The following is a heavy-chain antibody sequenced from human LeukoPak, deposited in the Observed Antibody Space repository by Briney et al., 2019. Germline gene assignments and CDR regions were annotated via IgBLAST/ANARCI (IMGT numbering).Heavy chain of an antibody. CDR2: INPNSGGT. CDR3: AREDGYNWNSYYYMDV. D-gene: IGHD1-1*01. Sequence: ASVSVSCKASGYTFTGYYMHWVRQAPGQGLEWMGWINPNSGGTNYAQKFQGRVTMTRDTSISTAYMELSRLRSDDTAVYYCAREDGYNWNSYYYMDVWGKGTTVTVSS. CDR1: GYTFTGYY. J-gene: IGHJ6*03. V-gene: IGHV1-2*02.